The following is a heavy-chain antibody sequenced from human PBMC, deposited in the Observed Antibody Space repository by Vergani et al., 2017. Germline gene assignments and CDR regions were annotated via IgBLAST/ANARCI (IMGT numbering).Heavy chain of an antibody. D-gene: IGHD6-13*01. Sequence: QVQLVQSGAEVKKPGASVKVSCKASGYTFTGYYMHWVRQAPGQGLEWMGWINPNSGGTNYAQKFQGRVTMTRDTSISTAYMELSSLRSEDTAVYYCAREKIAAAGPDYYYGMDVWGQGTTVTVSS. V-gene: IGHV1-2*02. CDR2: INPNSGGT. CDR3: AREKIAAAGPDYYYGMDV. CDR1: GYTFTGYY. J-gene: IGHJ6*02.